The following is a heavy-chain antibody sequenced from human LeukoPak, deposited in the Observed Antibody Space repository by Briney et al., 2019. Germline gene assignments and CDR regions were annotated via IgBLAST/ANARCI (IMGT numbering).Heavy chain of an antibody. D-gene: IGHD4-17*01. Sequence: SETLSLTCTVSGGSISSASYYWSWIRQPAGKGLEWIGRIYISGSTNYKSSLKSRVTIAVDTSKNQFSLKLGSVTAADTAVYYCAREREGPYGYLDHWGQGTLVTVSS. J-gene: IGHJ4*02. CDR1: GGSISSASYY. V-gene: IGHV4-61*02. CDR2: IYISGST. CDR3: AREREGPYGYLDH.